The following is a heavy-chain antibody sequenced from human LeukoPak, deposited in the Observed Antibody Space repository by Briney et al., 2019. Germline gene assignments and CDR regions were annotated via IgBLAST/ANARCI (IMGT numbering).Heavy chain of an antibody. Sequence: GASLKISCQGSGYRFTSYWIGWVRPMPGKGLEWMGIIYPGDSDTRYSPSFQGQVTISADKSISTAYLQWSSLKASDTAMYYCARQSAFDSLPYFDYWGQGTLVTVSS. D-gene: IGHD3-22*01. CDR1: GYRFTSYW. CDR3: ARQSAFDSLPYFDY. CDR2: IYPGDSDT. V-gene: IGHV5-51*01. J-gene: IGHJ4*02.